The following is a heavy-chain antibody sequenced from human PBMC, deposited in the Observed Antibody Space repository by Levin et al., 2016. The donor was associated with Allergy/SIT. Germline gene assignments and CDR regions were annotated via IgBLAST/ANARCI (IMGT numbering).Heavy chain of an antibody. CDR2: IYTSGST. J-gene: IGHJ2*01. V-gene: IGHV4-4*07. CDR1: GGSFSSYY. Sequence: SETLSLTCTVSGGSFSSYYWSWIRQPAGKGLEWIGRIYTSGSTSYNPSLKSRVTMSVDTSNNQFSLKLSSVTAADTAVYYCATRGPDYGDYVWYFDLWGRGTLVTVSS. CDR3: ATRGPDYGDYVWYFDL. D-gene: IGHD4-17*01.